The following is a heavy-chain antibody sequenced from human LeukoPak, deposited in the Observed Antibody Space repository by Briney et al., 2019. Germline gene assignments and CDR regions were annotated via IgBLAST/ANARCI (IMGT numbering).Heavy chain of an antibody. CDR2: INHSGST. CDR1: GGSFSGYY. V-gene: IGHV4-34*01. J-gene: IGHJ6*03. D-gene: IGHD6-13*01. Sequence: SETLSLTCAVYGGSFSGYYWSWIRQPPGKGLEWIGEINHSGSTNYNPSLKSRVTISVDTSTNQFSLKLSSVTAADTAVYYCATIAAAGTFSFRYYYYYMDVWGKGTTVTVSS. CDR3: ATIAAAGTFSFRYYYYYMDV.